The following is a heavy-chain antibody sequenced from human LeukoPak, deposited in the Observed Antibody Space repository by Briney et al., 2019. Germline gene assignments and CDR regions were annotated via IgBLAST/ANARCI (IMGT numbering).Heavy chain of an antibody. CDR2: ISYDGSNK. J-gene: IGHJ4*02. D-gene: IGHD6-13*01. Sequence: GGSLRLSCAASGFTFSSYGMHWVRQAPGKGLEWVAVISYDGSNKYYADSVKGRFTISRDNSKNTLYLQMNSLRAEDTAVYYCVRSSSWPHFDYWGQGTLVTVSS. CDR1: GFTFSSYG. V-gene: IGHV3-30*03. CDR3: VRSSSWPHFDY.